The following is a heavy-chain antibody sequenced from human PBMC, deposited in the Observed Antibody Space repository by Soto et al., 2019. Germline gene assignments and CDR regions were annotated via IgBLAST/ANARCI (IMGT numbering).Heavy chain of an antibody. CDR1: GFPFSSYW. Sequence: GGSLRLSCAASGFPFSSYWMHWVRQAPGKGLVWVSRINSDGSSTSYADSVKGRFTISRDNAKNTLYLQMNSLRAEDTAVYYCARDRYGDYVFDYWGQGTLVTVSS. CDR3: ARDRYGDYVFDY. J-gene: IGHJ4*02. D-gene: IGHD4-17*01. V-gene: IGHV3-74*01. CDR2: INSDGSST.